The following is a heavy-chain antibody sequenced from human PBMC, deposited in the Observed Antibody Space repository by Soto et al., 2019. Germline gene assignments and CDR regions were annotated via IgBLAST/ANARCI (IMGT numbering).Heavy chain of an antibody. CDR2: IYYSGST. CDR1: GGSISSGDYY. D-gene: IGHD2-8*02. Sequence: SETLSLTCTVSGGSISSGDYYWSWIRQPPGKGLEWIGYIYYSGSTYYNPSLKSRVTISVDTSKNQFSLKLSSVTAADTAVYYCARSSYWVKSRYYFDYWGQGTLVTVSS. V-gene: IGHV4-30-4*01. CDR3: ARSSYWVKSRYYFDY. J-gene: IGHJ4*02.